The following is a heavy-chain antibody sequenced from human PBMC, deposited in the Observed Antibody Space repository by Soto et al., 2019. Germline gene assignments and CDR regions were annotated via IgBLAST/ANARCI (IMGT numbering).Heavy chain of an antibody. Sequence: PGGSLRLSCAASGFTFSNAWMSWVRQAPGKGLEWVGRIKSKADGGTTDYAAPVKGRFTISRDDSKNTLYLQMNSLKTEDTAVYYCTTEQKNCSGGSYYYWGRYYYYYMDVWGKGTTVTVSS. V-gene: IGHV3-15*01. CDR3: TTEQKNCSGGSYYYWGRYYYYYMDV. D-gene: IGHD2-15*01. CDR2: IKSKADGGTT. CDR1: GFTFSNAW. J-gene: IGHJ6*03.